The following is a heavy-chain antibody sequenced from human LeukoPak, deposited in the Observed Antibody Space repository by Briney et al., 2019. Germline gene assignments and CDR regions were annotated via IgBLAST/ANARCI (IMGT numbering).Heavy chain of an antibody. Sequence: ASVKVSCKASGYTFTSYGISWVRQAPGQGLEWMGWISAYNGNTNYAQKLQGRVTMTRDTSTSTVYMELSSLRSEDTAVYYCAVYVWGSYRELAFDYWGQGTLVTVSS. V-gene: IGHV1-18*01. CDR1: GYTFTSYG. D-gene: IGHD3-16*01. CDR3: AVYVWGSYRELAFDY. CDR2: ISAYNGNT. J-gene: IGHJ4*02.